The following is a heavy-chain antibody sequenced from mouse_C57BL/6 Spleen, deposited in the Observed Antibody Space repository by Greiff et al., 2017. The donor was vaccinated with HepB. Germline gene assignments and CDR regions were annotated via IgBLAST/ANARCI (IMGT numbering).Heavy chain of an antibody. Sequence: QVQLQQSGAELVKPGASVKLSCKASGYTFTSYWMQWVKQRPGQGLEWIGEIDPSDSYTNYNQKFKGKATLTVDTSSSTAYMQLSSLTSEDSAVYYCARWGANWDGYWGQGTTLTVSS. CDR1: GYTFTSYW. V-gene: IGHV1-50*01. CDR2: IDPSDSYT. D-gene: IGHD4-1*01. J-gene: IGHJ2*01. CDR3: ARWGANWDGY.